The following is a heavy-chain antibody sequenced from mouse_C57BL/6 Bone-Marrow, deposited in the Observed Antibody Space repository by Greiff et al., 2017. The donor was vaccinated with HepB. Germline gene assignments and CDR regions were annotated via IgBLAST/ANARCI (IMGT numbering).Heavy chain of an antibody. CDR2: INRDGGST. CDR1: EFDFPSHY. V-gene: IGHV5-2*01. Sequence: EVQLVESGGGLVQPGASLKLSCASSEFDFPSHYMSWVRETPEKRLELVAAINRDGGSTYYPDTMERRFIISRDNTKKALYLQLSSLKSEDTAVYDCARKLRDGAMDYWGQGTSVTVSS. D-gene: IGHD3-2*02. J-gene: IGHJ4*01. CDR3: ARKLRDGAMDY.